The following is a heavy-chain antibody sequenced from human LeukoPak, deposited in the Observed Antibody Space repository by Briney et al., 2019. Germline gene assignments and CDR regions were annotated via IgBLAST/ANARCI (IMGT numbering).Heavy chain of an antibody. J-gene: IGHJ5*02. CDR1: GGSFTGYY. Sequence: SETLSLTCAVYGGSFTGYYWNWIRQPPGKGLEWIGEIEHSGSTKYNPSLRSRVTISADTSKNQFSLKLSSVTAADTAVYYCARNPAWWFDPWGQGTLVTVSS. CDR3: ARNPAWWFDP. V-gene: IGHV4-34*01. CDR2: IEHSGST.